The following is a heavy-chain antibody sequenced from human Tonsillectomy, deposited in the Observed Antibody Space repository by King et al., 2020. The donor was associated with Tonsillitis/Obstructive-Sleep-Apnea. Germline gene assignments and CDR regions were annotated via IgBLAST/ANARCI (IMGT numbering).Heavy chain of an antibody. Sequence: QLVQSGAEVKKPGESLRISCEGSRYIFTNYWINWVRQMPGKGLEWMGTIDPSDSYTNYSPSFQGHVSISADVAISTAYMQWSSLKASDTAIYYCARSACSNVFSDSYYVMDVCGHGTTVTVSS. J-gene: IGHJ6*02. CDR2: IDPSDSYT. CDR1: RYIFTNYW. CDR3: ARSACSNVFSDSYYVMDV. D-gene: IGHD2-8*01. V-gene: IGHV5-10-1*01.